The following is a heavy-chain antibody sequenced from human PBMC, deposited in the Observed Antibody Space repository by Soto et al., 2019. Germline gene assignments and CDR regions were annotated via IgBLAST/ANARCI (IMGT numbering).Heavy chain of an antibody. J-gene: IGHJ1*01. Sequence: QVQLVQSGAEVKKPGASVKVSCKASGYTFTSYGISWVRQAPGQGLEWMGWISAYNGNTNYAQKLQGRVTMTTDTSTSTAYMELRSLRSDDTAVYYCARWDQVYYDNPRREVGHFQHWGQGTLVTVSS. D-gene: IGHD3-22*01. CDR1: GYTFTSYG. CDR2: ISAYNGNT. CDR3: ARWDQVYYDNPRREVGHFQH. V-gene: IGHV1-18*01.